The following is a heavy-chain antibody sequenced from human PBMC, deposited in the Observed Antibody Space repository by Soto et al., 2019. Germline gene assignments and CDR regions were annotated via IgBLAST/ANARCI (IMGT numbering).Heavy chain of an antibody. V-gene: IGHV3-23*01. Sequence: LKLSCAASGFPFSSCHSNWIRKAPGRGLEWLSGIKGSGDSTYYADSVKGRFTSSRDNSKKTLYLQMNSLRTEDTAVWYCARKHLVLWSGPKLLDPWGQGTLVTGSS. J-gene: IGHJ5*02. CDR1: GFPFSSCH. CDR2: IKGSGDST. D-gene: IGHD3-3*01. CDR3: ARKHLVLWSGPKLLDP.